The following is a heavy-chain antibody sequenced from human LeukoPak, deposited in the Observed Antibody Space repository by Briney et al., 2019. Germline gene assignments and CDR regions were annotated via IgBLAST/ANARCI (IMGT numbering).Heavy chain of an antibody. D-gene: IGHD4-17*01. J-gene: IGHJ4*02. V-gene: IGHV3-53*01. CDR3: ARGTVTAPDF. CDR2: LYTGGST. CDR1: GFTVSRHY. Sequence: PGGSLRLSCGASGFTVSRHYMNWVRQAPGKGLEWVSILYTGGSTYYADSVKGRFTISRDNSKNTLYLQMNSLRVEDTAVYYCARGTVTAPDFWGQGTLVTVSS.